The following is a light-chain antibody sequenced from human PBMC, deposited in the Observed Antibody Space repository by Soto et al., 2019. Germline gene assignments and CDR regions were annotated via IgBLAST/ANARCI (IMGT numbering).Light chain of an antibody. Sequence: EIVLTQSPGTLSLSPGERATLSCRASQSVSSSYLAWYQQKPGQAPRLLIYDTSSRATGIPDRCSGSGSGTDFTLASSRLEPEDFAVYYCQQCGSSPSFGQGTKVELK. CDR1: QSVSSSY. V-gene: IGKV3-20*01. CDR3: QQCGSSPS. J-gene: IGKJ1*01. CDR2: DTS.